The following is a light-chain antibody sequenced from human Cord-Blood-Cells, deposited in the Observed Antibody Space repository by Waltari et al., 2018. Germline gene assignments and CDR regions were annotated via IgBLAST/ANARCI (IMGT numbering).Light chain of an antibody. CDR3: QTWGTGIQV. Sequence: QLVLPQSPSASASLGASVKLTCTLSTGHSSYATPCHPQQPEKGPRYLMKLNSDGSHSKGDGIPDRFSGSSSGAERYLTISSLQSEDEADYYCQTWGTGIQVFGGGTKLTVL. V-gene: IGLV4-69*01. J-gene: IGLJ3*02. CDR2: LNSDGSH. CDR1: TGHSSYA.